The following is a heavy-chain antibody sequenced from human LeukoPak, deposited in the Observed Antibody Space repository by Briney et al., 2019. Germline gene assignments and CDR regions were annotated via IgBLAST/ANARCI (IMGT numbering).Heavy chain of an antibody. V-gene: IGHV3-64D*09. Sequence: PGGSLRLSCSASGFTFSSYSMHWVRQAPRKGLEYVSAISSSGGTTYYADSVKGSFTISRDNSKSTLYLQMSSLRTEDTAVYYCVKNSGSYYHFDYWSQGTLVTVSS. CDR3: VKNSGSYYHFDY. D-gene: IGHD1-26*01. J-gene: IGHJ4*02. CDR2: ISSSGGTT. CDR1: GFTFSSYS.